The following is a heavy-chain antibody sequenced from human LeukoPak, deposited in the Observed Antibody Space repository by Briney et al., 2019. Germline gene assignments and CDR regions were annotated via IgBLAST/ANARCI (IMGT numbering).Heavy chain of an antibody. CDR1: GGSISSSSYY. D-gene: IGHD3-10*01. V-gene: IGHV4-39*07. CDR3: ARGRAQSYYYGSGSYSYYFDY. J-gene: IGHJ4*02. CDR2: INHSGST. Sequence: SETLSLTCTVSGGSISSSSYYWGWIRQPPGKGLEWIGEINHSGSTNYNPSLKSRVTISVDTSKNQFSLKLSSVTAADTAVYYCARGRAQSYYYGSGSYSYYFDYWGQGTLVTVSS.